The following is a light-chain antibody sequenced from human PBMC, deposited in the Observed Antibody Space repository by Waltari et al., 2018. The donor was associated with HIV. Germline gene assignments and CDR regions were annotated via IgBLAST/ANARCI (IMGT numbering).Light chain of an antibody. CDR1: RSVLYESNKKNY. CDR2: WAS. Sequence: DIVLTQSPDSLPVSLGARATIKCKASRSVLYESNKKNYLGWYQQRPGQSPRLIIYWASIRPSGVPERFSGSGSGTDFVLTIDNLRAEDLAVYFCQQYYTDSMSFGQGTRLE. CDR3: QQYYTDSMS. J-gene: IGKJ5*01. V-gene: IGKV4-1*01.